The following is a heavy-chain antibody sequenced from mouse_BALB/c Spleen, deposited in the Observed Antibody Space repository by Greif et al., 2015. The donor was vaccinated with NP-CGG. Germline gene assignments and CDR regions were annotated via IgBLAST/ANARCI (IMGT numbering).Heavy chain of an antibody. J-gene: IGHJ2*01. CDR2: ISSGGSYT. CDR3: KRGGDGNSLAS. V-gene: IGHV5-6-4*01. Sequence: EVKLVESGGGLVKPGGSLKLSCAASGFTFSSYTMSWVRQTPEKRLEWVATISSGGSYTYYPDSVKGRFTISRDNAKNPLSLKMSSLKSGDPAMFYCKRGGDGNSLASGGKGTTPTVSS. D-gene: IGHD2-1*01. CDR1: GFTFSSYT.